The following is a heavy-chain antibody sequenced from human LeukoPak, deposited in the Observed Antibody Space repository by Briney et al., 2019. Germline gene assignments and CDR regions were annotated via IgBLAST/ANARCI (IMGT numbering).Heavy chain of an antibody. CDR1: GFTFSSYA. J-gene: IGHJ4*02. CDR3: ARDRSMVHDY. D-gene: IGHD3-10*01. Sequence: PGRSLRLSCAASGFTFSSYAMHWVRQAPGKGLEWVAVISYDGSNKYYADSVKGRFTISRDNSKNTLYLQMNSLRAEDTAVYYCARDRSMVHDYWGQGTLVTVSS. CDR2: ISYDGSNK. V-gene: IGHV3-30*04.